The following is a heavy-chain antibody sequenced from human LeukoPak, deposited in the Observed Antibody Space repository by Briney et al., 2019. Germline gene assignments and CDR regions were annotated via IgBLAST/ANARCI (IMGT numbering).Heavy chain of an antibody. D-gene: IGHD4-11*01. CDR3: ARSFPTTDSYFDY. V-gene: IGHV4-59*01. CDR1: GVSISSYY. Sequence: SETLSLTCTVSGVSISSYYWSWIRQPPGKGLEWIGYIYYSGSTNYNPSLKSRVTISVDTSKNQFSLKLSSVTAADTAVYYCARSFPTTDSYFDYWGQGTLVTVSS. CDR2: IYYSGST. J-gene: IGHJ4*02.